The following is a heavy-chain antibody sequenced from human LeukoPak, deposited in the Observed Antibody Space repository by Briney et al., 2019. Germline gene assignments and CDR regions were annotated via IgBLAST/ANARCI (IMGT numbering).Heavy chain of an antibody. Sequence: SQTLSLTCAISGDSVSSITAAWNWIRQSPSRGLEWLGRTYYRSKWSNDYAVSLRGRITINPDTSKNQFSLQLNSVTPEDTAVYYCASAGYSTTWYSFFDSWGQGTLVTVSS. D-gene: IGHD6-13*01. CDR2: TYYRSKWSN. CDR1: GDSVSSITAA. CDR3: ASAGYSTTWYSFFDS. V-gene: IGHV6-1*01. J-gene: IGHJ4*02.